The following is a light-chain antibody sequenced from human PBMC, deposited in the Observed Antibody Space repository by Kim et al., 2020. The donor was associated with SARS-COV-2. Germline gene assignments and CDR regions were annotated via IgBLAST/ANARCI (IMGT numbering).Light chain of an antibody. CDR2: GAS. CDR1: QSVSSSY. CDR3: QQYGSSGA. J-gene: IGKJ1*01. V-gene: IGKV3-20*01. Sequence: LSPGERATLSCRASQSVSSSYLAWYQQKPGQAPRLLIYGASSRATGIPDRFSGSGSGTDFTLTISRLEPEDFAVYYCQQYGSSGAFGQGTKVDIK.